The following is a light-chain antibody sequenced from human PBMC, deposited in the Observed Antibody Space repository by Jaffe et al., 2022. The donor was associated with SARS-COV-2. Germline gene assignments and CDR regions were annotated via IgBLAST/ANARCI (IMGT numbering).Light chain of an antibody. CDR3: FSYSSSSTWV. CDR1: SSDVGGSNY. CDR2: DVS. Sequence: QSALTQPASVSGSPGQSITISCTGTSSDVGGSNYVSWYQQHPGKAPKLMIYDVSDRPSGVSDRFSGSKSGNTASLTISGLQAEDEADYYCFSYSSSSTWVFGGGTKLTVL. J-gene: IGLJ3*02. V-gene: IGLV2-14*01.